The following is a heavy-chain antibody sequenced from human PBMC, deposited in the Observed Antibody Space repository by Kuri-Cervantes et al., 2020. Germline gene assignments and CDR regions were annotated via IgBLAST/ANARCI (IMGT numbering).Heavy chain of an antibody. D-gene: IGHD3-10*01. J-gene: IGHJ4*02. CDR3: AKDQGTGDVLPSD. CDR1: GFAFSDHY. CDR2: IRYDGSNK. Sequence: LSLTCAASGFAFSDHYMDWVRQAPGKGLEWVAFIRYDGSNKYYADSVKGRFTISRDNSKNTLYLQMNSLRAEDTAVYYCAKDQGTGDVLPSDWGQGTLVTVSS. V-gene: IGHV3-30*02.